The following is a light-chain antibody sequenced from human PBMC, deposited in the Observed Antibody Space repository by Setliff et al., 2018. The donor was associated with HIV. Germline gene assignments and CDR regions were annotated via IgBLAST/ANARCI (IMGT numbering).Light chain of an antibody. V-gene: IGLV2-11*01. CDR1: SSDVGGYNF. Sequence: QSALTQPRSVSGSPGQSVTISCTGTSSDVGGYNFVSWYQQRPGKAPKLMIYDVTKRPSGVPDRFSGSKSGNTASPTISGLQAEDEADYYCCSYAGSHTFVFGTGTKVTVL. CDR2: DVT. J-gene: IGLJ1*01. CDR3: CSYAGSHTFV.